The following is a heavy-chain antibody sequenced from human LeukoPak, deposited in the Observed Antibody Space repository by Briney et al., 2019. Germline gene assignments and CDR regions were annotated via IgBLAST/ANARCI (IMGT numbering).Heavy chain of an antibody. CDR1: GYSISSGYY. V-gene: IGHV4-38-2*01. Sequence: PETLSLTCAVSGYSISSGYYWGWIRPPPGKGLEWIGSIYHSGGTYYNPSLKSRVTISVDTSKNQFSLKLSSVTAADTAVYYCARTSGGNSDYWGQGTLVTVSS. D-gene: IGHD4-23*01. CDR2: IYHSGGT. CDR3: ARTSGGNSDY. J-gene: IGHJ4*02.